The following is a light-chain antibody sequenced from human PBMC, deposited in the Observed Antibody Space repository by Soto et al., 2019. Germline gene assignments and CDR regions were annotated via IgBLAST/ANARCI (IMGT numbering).Light chain of an antibody. CDR3: QHFGSSPHIT. V-gene: IGKV3-20*01. CDR1: QSVSSSF. CDR2: GAS. J-gene: IGKJ5*01. Sequence: EIVMAQSPATLSVSPGERATLSCRAIQSVSSSFLAWYQQKPGQAPRLLIYGASSRATGIPDRFSGSGSGTDFTLTISRLEPEDFAVYYCQHFGSSPHITFGQGTRLEI.